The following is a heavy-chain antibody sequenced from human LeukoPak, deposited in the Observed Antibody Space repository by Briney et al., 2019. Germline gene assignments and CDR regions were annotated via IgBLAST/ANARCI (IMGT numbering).Heavy chain of an antibody. CDR3: ARVASYYYYYMDV. Sequence: PGGSLRLSCAASGFTFSSYAMHWVRQAPGKGLEYVSAISSNGGSTYYANSVKGRFTISRDNSKNTLYLQMGSLRAEDMAVYYCARVASYYYYYMDVWGKGTTVTVSS. V-gene: IGHV3-64*01. CDR1: GFTFSSYA. J-gene: IGHJ6*03. CDR2: ISSNGGST.